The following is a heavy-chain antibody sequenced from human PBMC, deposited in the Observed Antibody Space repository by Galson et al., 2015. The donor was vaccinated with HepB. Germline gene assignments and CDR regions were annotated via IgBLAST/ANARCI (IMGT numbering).Heavy chain of an antibody. CDR2: IWYDGINK. V-gene: IGHV3-33*01. CDR1: GFSFRSYG. CDR3: ARNHRYYY. J-gene: IGHJ4*02. Sequence: SLRLSCAASGFSFRSYGMLWVRQAPGKGLEWVAVIWYDGINKYYADSVKGRFTISRENSKNTVYLQMNSLRAEDTAVYYCARNHRYYYWGQGTLVTVSS. D-gene: IGHD3-10*01.